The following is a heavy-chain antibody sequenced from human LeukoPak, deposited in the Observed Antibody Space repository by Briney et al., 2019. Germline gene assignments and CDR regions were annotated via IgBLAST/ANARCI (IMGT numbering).Heavy chain of an antibody. D-gene: IGHD2-2*01. CDR2: ISSSGSTI. Sequence: GGSLRLSCAASGFTFSDYYMNWIRQAPGKGLEWVSYISSSGSTISYADSVKGRLTVSRDNAKNSLYLQMNSLRAEDTAVYYCARSILPAANAIDYWGQGTLVTVSP. J-gene: IGHJ4*02. CDR1: GFTFSDYY. CDR3: ARSILPAANAIDY. V-gene: IGHV3-11*04.